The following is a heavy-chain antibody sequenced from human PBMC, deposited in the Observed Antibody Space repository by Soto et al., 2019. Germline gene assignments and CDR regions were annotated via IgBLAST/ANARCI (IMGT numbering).Heavy chain of an antibody. Sequence: ASVKVSCKASGYTFTSYGISWVRQAPGQGLEWMGWISAYNGNTNYAQKLQGRVTMTTDTSTSTAYMELRSLRSDDTAVYYCARGGVRFLEWPDDGLDYWGQGTLVTVSS. CDR2: ISAYNGNT. CDR1: GYTFTSYG. J-gene: IGHJ4*02. CDR3: ARGGVRFLEWPDDGLDY. V-gene: IGHV1-18*01. D-gene: IGHD3-3*01.